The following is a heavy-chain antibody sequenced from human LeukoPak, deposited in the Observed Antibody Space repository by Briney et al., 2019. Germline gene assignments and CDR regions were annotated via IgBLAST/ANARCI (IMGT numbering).Heavy chain of an antibody. Sequence: PSETLSLTCTVSGGSISSYYWSWIRQPAGKGLEWIGRIYTSGSTNYNPSLKSRVTISVDTSKNQFSLKLSSVTAADTAVYYCARVRGSVRVVGAEYYFDYWGQGTLVTVSS. J-gene: IGHJ4*02. CDR1: GGSISSYY. D-gene: IGHD2-15*01. CDR3: ARVRGSVRVVGAEYYFDY. CDR2: IYTSGST. V-gene: IGHV4-4*07.